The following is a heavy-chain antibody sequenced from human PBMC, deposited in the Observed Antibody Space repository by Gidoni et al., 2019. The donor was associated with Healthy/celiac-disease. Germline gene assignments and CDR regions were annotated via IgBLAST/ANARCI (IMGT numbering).Heavy chain of an antibody. CDR3: ARDRIEYRKLGVFRWFDP. Sequence: EVQLVESGGGVVRPGGSLRLSCAASGFTFDDYGLSWVRQAPGKGLEWVSGINWNGGSTGYADSVKGRFTISRDNAKNSLYLQMNSLRAEDTALYHCARDRIEYRKLGVFRWFDPWGQGTLVTVSS. D-gene: IGHD6-6*01. J-gene: IGHJ5*02. CDR2: INWNGGST. V-gene: IGHV3-20*01. CDR1: GFTFDDYG.